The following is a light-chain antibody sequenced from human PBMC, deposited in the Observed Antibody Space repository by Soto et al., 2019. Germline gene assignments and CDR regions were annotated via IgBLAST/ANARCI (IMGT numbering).Light chain of an antibody. CDR2: DAS. Sequence: DIQLTQSPSSLSAYVGDSVTITCQASQDITTFLNWYHQRPGKAPKLLISDASALQTGVPSRFRGGGAGTHFSFTISRLQPEDIGTYFCQQYENVPTFGQGTKVEI. CDR1: QDITTF. CDR3: QQYENVPT. V-gene: IGKV1-33*01. J-gene: IGKJ2*01.